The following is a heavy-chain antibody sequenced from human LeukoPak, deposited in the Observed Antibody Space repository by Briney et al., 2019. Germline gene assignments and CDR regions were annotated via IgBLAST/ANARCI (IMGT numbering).Heavy chain of an antibody. D-gene: IGHD3-10*01. CDR3: ATEGFRGVLFHI. CDR2: LYSGGNT. CDR1: GFTVSSNY. Sequence: GGSLRLSCAASGFTVSSNYMSWVRQAPGKGLEWVSVLYSGGNTYYADSVQGRFTISRDNSRNTLYLQMNSLRVEDTAVYYCATEGFRGVLFHIWGQGTVVTASS. J-gene: IGHJ3*02. V-gene: IGHV3-66*01.